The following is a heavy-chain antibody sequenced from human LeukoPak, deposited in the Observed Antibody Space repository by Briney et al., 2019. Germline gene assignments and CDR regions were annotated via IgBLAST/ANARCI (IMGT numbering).Heavy chain of an antibody. CDR2: INSDGSST. D-gene: IGHD6-19*01. CDR1: GFTFSSYW. J-gene: IGHJ4*02. Sequence: GGSLRLSCAASGFTFSSYWMHWVRQAPGKGLVWVSRINSDGSSTSYADSVKGRFTISRDNAKNTLYLQMNSLRAEDTAVYYCARVRYSSGWYGALFDYWGQGTLVTVSS. V-gene: IGHV3-74*01. CDR3: ARVRYSSGWYGALFDY.